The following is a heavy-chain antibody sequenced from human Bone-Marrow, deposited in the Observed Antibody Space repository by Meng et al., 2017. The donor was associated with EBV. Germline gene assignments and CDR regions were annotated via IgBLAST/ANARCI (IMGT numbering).Heavy chain of an antibody. D-gene: IGHD3-10*01. V-gene: IGHV4-61*01. CDR2: IYDGGTT. Sequence: QWQRRRSGPGLGKASETLSLTCTVSAASVSGGTYHWSWIRQPPGKELEWIGYIYDGGTTIYNPSLKSRVTILVDASKNQFSLKLSSVTTADTAVYYCAKSRSSTPGVVDYWGQGTLVTVSS. CDR1: AASVSGGTYH. J-gene: IGHJ4*02. CDR3: AKSRSSTPGVVDY.